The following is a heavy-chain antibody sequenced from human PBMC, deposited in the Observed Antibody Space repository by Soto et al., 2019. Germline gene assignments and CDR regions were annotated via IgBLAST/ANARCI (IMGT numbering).Heavy chain of an antibody. D-gene: IGHD4-4*01. CDR3: VSDKYSNYGNYFDP. CDR2: ISSSGSTT. CDR1: GFTFRDYY. J-gene: IGHJ5*02. V-gene: IGHV3-11*01. Sequence: QVQLVESGGGLVKPGGSQRLSCAGSGFTFRDYYMGWIRQAPGKGLGWVSCISSSGSTTYYAASVKGRFTISRDNAKNSLYLQMTSLRAADTAIYYCVSDKYSNYGNYFDPWGQGTLVTVAS.